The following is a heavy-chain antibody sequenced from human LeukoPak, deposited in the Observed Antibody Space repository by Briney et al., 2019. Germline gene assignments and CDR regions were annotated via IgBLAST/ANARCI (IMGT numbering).Heavy chain of an antibody. D-gene: IGHD6-19*01. CDR3: VKDSSGWSQASDY. CDR2: IRYDGSYK. CDR1: GFTFSSYG. Sequence: GGSLRLSCAASGFTFSSYGMHWVRQAPGKGLEWVAFIRYDGSYKYYAESVEGRFTISRDNSKNTLYLQMNSLRAEDTAVYYCVKDSSGWSQASDYWGQGTLATVSS. V-gene: IGHV3-30*02. J-gene: IGHJ4*02.